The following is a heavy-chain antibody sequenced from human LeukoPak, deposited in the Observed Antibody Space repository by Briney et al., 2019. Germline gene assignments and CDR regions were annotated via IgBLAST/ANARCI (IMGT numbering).Heavy chain of an antibody. J-gene: IGHJ4*02. D-gene: IGHD5-12*01. Sequence: SETLSLTCAVYGGSFSGYYWSWIRQPPGKGLEWIGEINHSGSTNYNPSFKSRVTISVDTSKNQFSLKLSSVTAADTAVYYCARGRLWWLPGYFDYWGQGTLVTVSS. CDR1: GGSFSGYY. CDR2: INHSGST. V-gene: IGHV4-34*01. CDR3: ARGRLWWLPGYFDY.